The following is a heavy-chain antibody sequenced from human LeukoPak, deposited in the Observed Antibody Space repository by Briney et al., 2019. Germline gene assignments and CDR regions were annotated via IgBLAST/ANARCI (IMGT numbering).Heavy chain of an antibody. V-gene: IGHV3-23*01. J-gene: IGHJ4*02. CDR3: ARDYYFDY. CDR1: GFTFSTYA. CDR2: ISGSGGGT. Sequence: GGSLRLSCAASGFTFSTYAMTWVRQAPRKGLEWVSAISGSGGGTYYADSVKGRFTISRDNSKNTLYLQMNSLRAEDAAVYYCARDYYFDYWGQGTLVTVSS.